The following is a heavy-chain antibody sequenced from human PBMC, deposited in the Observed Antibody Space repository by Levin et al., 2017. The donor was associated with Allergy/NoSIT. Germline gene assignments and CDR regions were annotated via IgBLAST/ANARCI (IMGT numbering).Heavy chain of an antibody. CDR1: CGSFTAYY. CDR3: ARGRYFAFET. CDR2: INHIGTT. J-gene: IGHJ3*02. Sequence: PSETLSLTCAVDCGSFTAYYWRWIRQPPGKGLGWIGEINHIGTTNYNPSLETRFSISVESSKNQCSLKVNSVAAADTAIYYCARGRYFAFETWGQGTMVTVSS. D-gene: IGHD1-26*01. V-gene: IGHV4-34*01.